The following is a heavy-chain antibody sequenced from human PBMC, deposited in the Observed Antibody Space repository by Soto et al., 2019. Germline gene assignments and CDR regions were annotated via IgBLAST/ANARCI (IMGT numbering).Heavy chain of an antibody. J-gene: IGHJ5*02. Sequence: PSETLSLTCAVYGGSFNGYYWSWIRQPPGKGLEWIGEINHSGSTNYNPSLKSRVTISVDTSKNQFSLMPSSVTAADTAVYYCATLVNSSWYDWFDPWGQGTLVTVSS. D-gene: IGHD6-13*01. V-gene: IGHV4-34*01. CDR1: GGSFNGYY. CDR2: INHSGST. CDR3: ATLVNSSWYDWFDP.